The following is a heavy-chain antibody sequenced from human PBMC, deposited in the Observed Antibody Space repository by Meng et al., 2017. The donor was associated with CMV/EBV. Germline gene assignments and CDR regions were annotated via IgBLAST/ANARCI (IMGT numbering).Heavy chain of an antibody. Sequence: ASVKVSCKASGYTFTSYGISWVRQAPGQGLEWMGWISAYNGNTNYAQKLQGRVTMTTDTSTSTAYMELRILRSDDTAVYYCARDLAAGAIHYGSGSRRGMDVWGQGTTVTVSS. J-gene: IGHJ6*02. D-gene: IGHD3-10*01. CDR1: GYTFTSYG. V-gene: IGHV1-18*01. CDR2: ISAYNGNT. CDR3: ARDLAAGAIHYGSGSRRGMDV.